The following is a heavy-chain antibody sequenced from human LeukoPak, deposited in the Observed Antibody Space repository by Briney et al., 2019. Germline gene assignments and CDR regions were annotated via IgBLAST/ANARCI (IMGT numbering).Heavy chain of an antibody. CDR2: ISWNSGSI. CDR1: GFTFDDYA. D-gene: IGHD3-22*01. J-gene: IGHJ4*02. CDR3: AKDKAYYDSSGLYFDY. Sequence: GGSLRLSCAASGFTFDDYAMHWVRQAPGKGLEWASGISWNSGSIGYADSVKGRFTISRDNAKNSLYLQMNSLRAEDTALYYCAKDKAYYDSSGLYFDYWGQGTLVTVSS. V-gene: IGHV3-9*01.